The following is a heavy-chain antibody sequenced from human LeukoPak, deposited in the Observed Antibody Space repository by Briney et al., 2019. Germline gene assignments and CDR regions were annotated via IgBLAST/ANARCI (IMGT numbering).Heavy chain of an antibody. D-gene: IGHD1-26*01. CDR1: GGSFSGYY. CDR3: ARWRYSGSYYDY. Sequence: SETLSLTCAVYGGSFSGYYWSWIRQPPGKGLEWIGEINHSGSTNYNPSLKSRVTISVDTSKNQFSLKLSSVTAADTAVYYCARWRYSGSYYDYWGQGTLATVSS. V-gene: IGHV4-34*01. CDR2: INHSGST. J-gene: IGHJ4*02.